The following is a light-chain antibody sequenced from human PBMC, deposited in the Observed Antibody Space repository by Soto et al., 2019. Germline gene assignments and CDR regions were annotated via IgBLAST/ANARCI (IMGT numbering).Light chain of an antibody. CDR1: QGISSY. Sequence: SQMTHAPSSLSASVGDRVPITCRASQGISSYLAWYQQKPGKAPKLLIYAASTLQSGVPSRFSGSGSGTDFTLTISCLQSEDFATYYCQQYYSYPWTFGQGTKVDIK. CDR3: QQYYSYPWT. CDR2: AAS. J-gene: IGKJ1*01. V-gene: IGKV1-8*01.